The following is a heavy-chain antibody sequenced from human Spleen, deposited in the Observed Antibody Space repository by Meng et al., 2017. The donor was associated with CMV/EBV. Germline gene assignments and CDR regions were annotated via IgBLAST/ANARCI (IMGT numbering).Heavy chain of an antibody. CDR3: ARGNLRYCSGGSCGNWFDP. D-gene: IGHD2-15*01. CDR2: IYYSGST. Sequence: SETLSLTCTVSGGSISSSSYYWGWIRQPPGKGLEWIGSIYYSGSTYYNPSLKSRVTISVDTSKNQFSLKLSSVTAADTAVYYCARGNLRYCSGGSCGNWFDPWGQGTLFPVSS. V-gene: IGHV4-39*07. CDR1: GGSISSSSYY. J-gene: IGHJ5*02.